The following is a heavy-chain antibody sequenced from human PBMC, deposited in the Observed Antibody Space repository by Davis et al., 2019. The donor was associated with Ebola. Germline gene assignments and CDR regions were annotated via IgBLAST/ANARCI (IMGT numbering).Heavy chain of an antibody. J-gene: IGHJ6*03. V-gene: IGHV4-59*08. Sequence: MPSETLSLTCKVSGGSTRGYYWSWIRQPPGKGLEYIGHIYYSGSTTYNPTFKSRAMISVDMYKNQFSLRLSSVTAANTAVYYCARRYREYYYNLDVWGQGTTVSVSS. CDR2: IYYSGST. CDR1: GGSTRGYY. CDR3: ARRYREYYYNLDV. D-gene: IGHD5-18*01.